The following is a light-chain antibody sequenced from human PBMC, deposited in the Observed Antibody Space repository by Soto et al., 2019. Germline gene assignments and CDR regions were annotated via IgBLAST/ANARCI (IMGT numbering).Light chain of an antibody. V-gene: IGKV3-15*01. CDR2: GAS. J-gene: IGKJ4*01. CDR1: QSVSSN. Sequence: EIVMTQSPATLSVSPGERATLSCRASQSVSSNLAWYQQKPGQAPRLLIFGASTRATGIPARFSGSGSGTEFTLPINSLQSEDFAVYYCQHCNKRPLTFGGGTKVEIK. CDR3: QHCNKRPLT.